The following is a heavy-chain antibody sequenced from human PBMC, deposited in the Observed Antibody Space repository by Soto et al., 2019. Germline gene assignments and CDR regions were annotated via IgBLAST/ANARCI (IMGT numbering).Heavy chain of an antibody. CDR3: AGGHPGITTTGTWYDFDY. CDR2: IYYSGRT. Sequence: QVQLQESGPRLVKPSETLSLTCTVSGDSISSYYCSWIRQPPGKGLEYIGYIYYSGRTYYNPSLKARVTISVDTSKNQYSLKLSSVTAADTAVYYCAGGHPGITTTGTWYDFDYWGQGTLVTVSS. D-gene: IGHD2-15*01. CDR1: GDSISSYY. V-gene: IGHV4-59*01. J-gene: IGHJ4*02.